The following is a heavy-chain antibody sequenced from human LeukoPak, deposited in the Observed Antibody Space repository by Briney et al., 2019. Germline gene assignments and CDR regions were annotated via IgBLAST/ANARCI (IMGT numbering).Heavy chain of an antibody. Sequence: SETLSLTCAVSGGSISSGGYSWSWIRQPPGKGLEWIGYIYHSGSTYYNPSLKSRVTISVDRSKNQFSLKLSSVTAADTAVYYCARGVRTTGATYFDYWGQGTLVTVSS. CDR3: ARGVRTTGATYFDY. CDR2: IYHSGST. V-gene: IGHV4-30-2*01. D-gene: IGHD4-17*01. CDR1: GGSISSGGYS. J-gene: IGHJ4*02.